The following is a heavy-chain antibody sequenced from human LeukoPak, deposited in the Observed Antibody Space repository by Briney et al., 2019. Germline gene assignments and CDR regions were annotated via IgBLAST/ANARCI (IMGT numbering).Heavy chain of an antibody. CDR2: ISSATRNT. CDR3: ARELASCGGDCYALLDS. CDR1: GFSFSSYS. Sequence: GRTLRLSCAVSGFSFSSYSMGWVCQAPGKGRECVSVISSATRNTCYTDYVKGGFSISRDTSKNMLFLQMDSLRGDDTAVYYCARELASCGGDCYALLDSWGQGTLVTVSP. D-gene: IGHD2-21*02. V-gene: IGHV3-23*01. J-gene: IGHJ4*02.